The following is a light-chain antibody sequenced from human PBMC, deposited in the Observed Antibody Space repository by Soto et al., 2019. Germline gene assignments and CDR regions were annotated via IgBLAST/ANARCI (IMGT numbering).Light chain of an antibody. Sequence: QSVLTQPASVSGSPGQSITISCTGASSDVGGFDHVSWYQQHPGKVPRLLIYDVSSRPSGVSDCFSGSKSGNTASLTISGLQAEDEADYYCNSFTTTTTYVFGTGTKVTVL. CDR2: DVS. CDR1: SSDVGGFDH. CDR3: NSFTTTTTYV. J-gene: IGLJ1*01. V-gene: IGLV2-14*03.